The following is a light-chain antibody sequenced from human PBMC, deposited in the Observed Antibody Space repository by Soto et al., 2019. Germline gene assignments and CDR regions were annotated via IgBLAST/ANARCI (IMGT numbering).Light chain of an antibody. Sequence: DIVMTQSPDSLAVSLGERATINCKSSQSVLYISNNKNYLAWYQQRPGQPPKLLIYWASTRESGVPDRFSGSGSGTHFTLTITSLQAEDVAVYYCQQYESTPPTFGQGTKLEIK. CDR2: WAS. V-gene: IGKV4-1*01. J-gene: IGKJ2*01. CDR1: QSVLYISNNKNY. CDR3: QQYESTPPT.